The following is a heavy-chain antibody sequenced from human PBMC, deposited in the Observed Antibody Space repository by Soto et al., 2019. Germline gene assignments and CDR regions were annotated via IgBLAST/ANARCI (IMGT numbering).Heavy chain of an antibody. J-gene: IGHJ6*02. Sequence: SETLSLTCTVSGGSISSYYWTWIRLPPGKGLEWIGSIHYSGTTSYNPSLKSRVTISEDTSKNQFSLKLSSVTAADTAVYFCAKIRVGEHYYYTLDVWGQGTAVTVSS. CDR2: IHYSGTT. D-gene: IGHD3-10*01. CDR3: AKIRVGEHYYYTLDV. V-gene: IGHV4-59*01. CDR1: GGSISSYY.